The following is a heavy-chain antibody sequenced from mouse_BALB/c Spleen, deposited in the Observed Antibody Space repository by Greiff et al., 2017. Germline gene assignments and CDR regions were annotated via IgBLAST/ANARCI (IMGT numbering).Heavy chain of an antibody. V-gene: IGHV1-12*01. CDR2: IYPGNGDT. J-gene: IGHJ2*01. CDR3: ARGGHYRYDYFDY. Sequence: QVQLQQPGAELVKPGASVKMSCKASGYTFTSYNMHWVKQTPGQGLEWIGAIYPGNGDTSYNQKFKGKATLTADKSSSTAYMQLSSLTSEDSAVYCCARGGHYRYDYFDYWGQGTTLTVSS. CDR1: GYTFTSYN. D-gene: IGHD2-14*01.